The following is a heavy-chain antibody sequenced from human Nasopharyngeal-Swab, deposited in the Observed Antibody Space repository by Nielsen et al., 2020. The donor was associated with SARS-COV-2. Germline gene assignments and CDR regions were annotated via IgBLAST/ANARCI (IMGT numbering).Heavy chain of an antibody. CDR2: INHRGST. CDR3: VLGGDFDY. CDR1: GGSSSTYY. V-gene: IGHV4-34*01. J-gene: IGHJ4*02. Sequence: SETLSLTCAVFGGSSSTYYWTWIRQPPGKGLEWIGEINHRGSTNYNLPLKSRLTMSTDTSKTQFSLKLTSVTAADTAVYYCVLGGDFDYWGQGTLVTVSS.